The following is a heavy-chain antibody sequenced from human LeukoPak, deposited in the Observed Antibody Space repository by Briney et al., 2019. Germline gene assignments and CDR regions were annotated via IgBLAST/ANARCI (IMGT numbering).Heavy chain of an antibody. D-gene: IGHD3-10*01. CDR2: ISAGGTST. CDR3: ARECYGSDYDY. V-gene: IGHV3-23*01. CDR1: GFTFSSYA. J-gene: IGHJ4*02. Sequence: GGSLRLSCTASGFTFSSYAMRWVRQAPEKGLEWVSSISAGGTSTYYADSVKGRFTISRDNSKNTIYLEMNSLRAEDTAVYYCARECYGSDYDYWGQGTLVTVSS.